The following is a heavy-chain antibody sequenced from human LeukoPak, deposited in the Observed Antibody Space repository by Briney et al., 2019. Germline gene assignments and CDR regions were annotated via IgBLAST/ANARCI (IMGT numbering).Heavy chain of an antibody. J-gene: IGHJ6*02. V-gene: IGHV1-46*01. CDR1: GYTFTSYY. CDR3: ARELYDSSGYYPEYYGMDV. D-gene: IGHD3-22*01. CDR2: INPSGGST. Sequence: ASVKVSCKASGYTFTSYYMHWVRQAPGQGLEWMEIINPSGGSTSYAQKFQGRVTMTRDTSTSTVYMELSSLRSEDTAVYYCARELYDSSGYYPEYYGMDVWGQGTTVTVSS.